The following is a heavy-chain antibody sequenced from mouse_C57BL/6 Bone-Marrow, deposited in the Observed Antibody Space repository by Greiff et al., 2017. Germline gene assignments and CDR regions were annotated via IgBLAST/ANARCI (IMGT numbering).Heavy chain of an antibody. CDR3: ARGFDYNGSSYLAMDY. CDR2: FSSGSSTI. V-gene: IGHV5-17*01. Sequence: EVKVVESGGGLVKPGGSLTLSCAASGFTFSDYGMHWVRQAPEKGLEWVAYFSSGSSTIYYADTVKGRFTISSDNAKNTLFLQMISLRVAVTAMYYCARGFDYNGSSYLAMDYWGQGTSVTVSS. D-gene: IGHD1-1*01. J-gene: IGHJ4*01. CDR1: GFTFSDYG.